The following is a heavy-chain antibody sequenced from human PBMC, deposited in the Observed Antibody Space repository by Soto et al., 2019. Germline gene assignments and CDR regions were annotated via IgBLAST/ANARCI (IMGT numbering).Heavy chain of an antibody. J-gene: IGHJ4*02. Sequence: QVQLVESGGGVVQPGRSLRLSCAASGFTFSSYGMHWVRQAPGKGLEWVAVIWYDGSNKYYADSVKGRFTISRVNSKNTLYLQMNSLRAEDTAVYYCAKCSGGRASGPSDYWGQGTLVTVSS. CDR2: IWYDGSNK. CDR3: AKCSGGRASGPSDY. CDR1: GFTFSSYG. D-gene: IGHD3-10*02. V-gene: IGHV3-33*06.